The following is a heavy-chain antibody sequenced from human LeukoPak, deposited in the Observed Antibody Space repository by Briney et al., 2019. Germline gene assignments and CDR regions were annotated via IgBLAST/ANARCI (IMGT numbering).Heavy chain of an antibody. D-gene: IGHD3-9*01. CDR3: ARGILTGYDY. CDR2: IYYSGST. Sequence: TSETLSLTCTVSGGSISNNNYYWAWIRQPPGKGLECIGSIYYSGSTNYNPSLKSRVTISVDTSKNQFSLKLSSVTAADTAVYYCARGILTGYDYWGQGTLVTVSS. V-gene: IGHV4-39*07. J-gene: IGHJ4*02. CDR1: GGSISNNNYY.